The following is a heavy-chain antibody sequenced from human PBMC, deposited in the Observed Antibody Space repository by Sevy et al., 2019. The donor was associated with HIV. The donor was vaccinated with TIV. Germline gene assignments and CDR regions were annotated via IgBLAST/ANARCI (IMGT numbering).Heavy chain of an antibody. J-gene: IGHJ4*02. V-gene: IGHV3-23*01. D-gene: IGHD4-4*01. CDR3: AKDIGKTPVYSNYDY. CDR2: ISGSGGST. CDR1: GFTFSSYA. Sequence: GGSLRLSCAASGFTFSSYAMSWVRQAPGKGLEWVSAISGSGGSTYYADSVKGRFTISRDNSKNTLYLQMNGLRAEDTAVYYCAKDIGKTPVYSNYDYWGQGTLVTVSS.